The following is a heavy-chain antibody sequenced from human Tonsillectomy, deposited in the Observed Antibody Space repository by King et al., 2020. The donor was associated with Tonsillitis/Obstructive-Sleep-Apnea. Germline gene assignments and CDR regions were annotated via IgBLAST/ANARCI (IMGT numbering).Heavy chain of an antibody. CDR1: GGTFSSYA. CDR2: IIPIFGTA. J-gene: IGHJ4*02. CDR3: AIYCSGVSCSSGAFDY. Sequence: QLVQSGAEVKKPGSSVKVSCKASGGTFSSYAISWVRQAPGQGLEWMGGIIPIFGTANYAHKFQGRVTITADESTSTAYMEPSSLRSEDTAVYYCAIYCSGVSCSSGAFDYWGQGPLVTVSS. V-gene: IGHV1-69*12. D-gene: IGHD2-15*01.